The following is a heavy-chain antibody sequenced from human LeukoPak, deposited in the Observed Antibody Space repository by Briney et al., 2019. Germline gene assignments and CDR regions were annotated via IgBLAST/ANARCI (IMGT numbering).Heavy chain of an antibody. D-gene: IGHD3-16*01. V-gene: IGHV3-30*18. Sequence: GSLRLSCAASGFTFSSYGMHWVRQAPGKGLEWVAVISYDGSNRYYADSVKGRFTISRDNSKNTLYLQMNSLRAEDTAVYYCAKAKTSYVFDYWGQGTLVTVSS. J-gene: IGHJ4*02. CDR2: ISYDGSNR. CDR1: GFTFSSYG. CDR3: AKAKTSYVFDY.